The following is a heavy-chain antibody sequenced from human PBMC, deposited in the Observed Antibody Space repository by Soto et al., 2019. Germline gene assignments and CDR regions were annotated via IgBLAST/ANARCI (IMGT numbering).Heavy chain of an antibody. CDR3: ARVTIFGVVPYYFDY. J-gene: IGHJ4*02. V-gene: IGHV4-59*01. CDR1: GGSISSYY. Sequence: LSLTCTVSGGSISSYYWSWIRQPPGKGLEWIGYIYYXGSTNYNPSLKSRVTISVDTSKNQFSLKLSSVTAADTAVYYCARVTIFGVVPYYFDYWGQGTLVTVSS. CDR2: IYYXGST. D-gene: IGHD3-3*01.